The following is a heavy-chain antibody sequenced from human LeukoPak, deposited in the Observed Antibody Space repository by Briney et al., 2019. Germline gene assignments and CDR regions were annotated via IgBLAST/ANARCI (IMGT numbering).Heavy chain of an antibody. V-gene: IGHV3-21*01. CDR2: ISSISSYI. CDR3: ARDQEYSSSSFDY. D-gene: IGHD6-6*01. CDR1: GFTFSSYS. Sequence: GGSLRLSCAASGFTFSSYSMNWVRQAPGKGLEWVSSISSISSYIYYADSVKGRFTISRDNAKNSLYLQMNSLRAEDTAVYYCARDQEYSSSSFDYWGQGTLVTVSS. J-gene: IGHJ4*02.